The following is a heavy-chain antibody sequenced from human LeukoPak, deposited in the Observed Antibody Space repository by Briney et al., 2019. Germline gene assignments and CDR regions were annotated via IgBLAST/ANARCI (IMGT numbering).Heavy chain of an antibody. CDR3: ARDKEVGATLLDC. Sequence: GGSLRLSCAASGFTFSSYWMSWVRQAPGQGLELMATINHYGSEKYYLESVKGRFTISRDNAKHSLYLQIDSLRAEDTAVFYCARDKEVGATLLDCWGQGTLVTVSS. D-gene: IGHD1-26*01. CDR2: INHYGSEK. CDR1: GFTFSSYW. J-gene: IGHJ4*02. V-gene: IGHV3-7*01.